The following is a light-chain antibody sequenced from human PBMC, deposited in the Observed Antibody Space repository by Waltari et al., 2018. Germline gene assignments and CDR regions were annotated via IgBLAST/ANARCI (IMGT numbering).Light chain of an antibody. CDR3: QVWDSSTDV. J-gene: IGLJ2*01. V-gene: IGLV3-1*01. CDR2: EDV. Sequence: SYELTQPPSVSVSPGQTASIICSGDKLGERSASWYQQKAGQSPMLVIFEDVKRPSGIPERCSGSNSGNTATRTISGTQAMDEADYYCQVWDSSTDVFGGGTKLTVL. CDR1: KLGERS.